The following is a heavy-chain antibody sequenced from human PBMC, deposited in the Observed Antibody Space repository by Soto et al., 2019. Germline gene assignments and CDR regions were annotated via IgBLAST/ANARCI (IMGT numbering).Heavy chain of an antibody. J-gene: IGHJ6*02. CDR1: GFSFSIYG. D-gene: IGHD3-10*01. V-gene: IGHV3-30*18. CDR3: AKDAVSGSRRVPFNYYGMDV. Sequence: QVQLVESGGGVVQPGRSLRLSCAASGFSFSIYGMHWVRQAPGKGLQWVADISYDGSERYYADSVKGRFTISRDNSNNTLYLQMNSLRAEDTAVYYCAKDAVSGSRRVPFNYYGMDVWGQGTTVTVSS. CDR2: ISYDGSER.